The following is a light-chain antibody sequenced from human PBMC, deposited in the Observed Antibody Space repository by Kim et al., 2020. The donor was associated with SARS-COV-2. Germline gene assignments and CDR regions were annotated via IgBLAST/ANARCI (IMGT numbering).Light chain of an antibody. CDR3: QAWDSRSYVV. Sequence: SYELTQPPSVSVSPGPTASITCSGDKLGDKYAYWYQQRPGQSPVVVIYQDNKRPSGIPERFSGSNSGNTATLTISGTQAMDEADYYCQAWDSRSYVVFGGGNQLSGL. J-gene: IGLJ2*01. CDR2: QDN. CDR1: KLGDKY. V-gene: IGLV3-1*01.